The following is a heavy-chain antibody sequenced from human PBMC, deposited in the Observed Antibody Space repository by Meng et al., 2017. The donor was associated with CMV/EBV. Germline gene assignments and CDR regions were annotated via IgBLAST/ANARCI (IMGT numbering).Heavy chain of an antibody. Sequence: HLKRQESGPGLVQSPETLSPTCTVSGGSISSSSYYWGWIRPPPGKGLEWIGSIYYSGSTYYNPSLKSRVTISVDTSKNQFSLKLSSVTAADTAVYYCARDYGDLRQDYWGQGTLVTVSS. CDR2: IYYSGST. CDR1: GGSISSSSYY. CDR3: ARDYGDLRQDY. D-gene: IGHD4-17*01. J-gene: IGHJ4*02. V-gene: IGHV4-39*07.